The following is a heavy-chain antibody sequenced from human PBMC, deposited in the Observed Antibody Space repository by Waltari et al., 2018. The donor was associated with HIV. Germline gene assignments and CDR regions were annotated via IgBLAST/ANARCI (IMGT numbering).Heavy chain of an antibody. J-gene: IGHJ4*02. CDR1: GFSLNTIGVG. V-gene: IGHV2-5*01. CDR2: IYWHDEK. CDR3: AHSLGTGAVYFDY. Sequence: QITLKESGPALVKPTETLTLTCSFSGFSLNTIGVGVGWIRQPPGKALEGLAIIYWHDEKRYSPSLDRRLSITKDTDKNQVVVRMTDMDPVDTATYFCAHSLGTGAVYFDYWGQGTLVAVSS. D-gene: IGHD2-8*01.